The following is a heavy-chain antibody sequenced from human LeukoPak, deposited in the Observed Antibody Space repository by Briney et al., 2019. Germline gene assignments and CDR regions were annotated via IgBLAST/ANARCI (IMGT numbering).Heavy chain of an antibody. CDR1: GFTFSSYG. CDR3: ARDRGPGGLAGTYY. CDR2: ISYDGSNK. D-gene: IGHD6-19*01. J-gene: IGHJ4*02. Sequence: GGSLRLSCAASGFTFSSYGMHWVRQAPGKGLEWVAVISYDGSNKYYANSVKGRFTISRDNSKNTLYLQMNSLRAEDTAVYYCARDRGPGGLAGTYYWGLGTLVTVSS. V-gene: IGHV3-30*03.